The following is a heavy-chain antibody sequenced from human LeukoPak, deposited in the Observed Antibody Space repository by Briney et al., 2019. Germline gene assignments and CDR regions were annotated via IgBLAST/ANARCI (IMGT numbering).Heavy chain of an antibody. V-gene: IGHV3-23*01. D-gene: IGHD1-26*01. J-gene: IGHJ3*02. CDR1: GFTFSSYA. Sequence: GGSLRLSCAASGFTFSSYALSWVRQAPGKGLEWVSNISGSGGRTYYADSVKGRFTISRDNAKNSLYLQMNSLRAEDTAVYYCARENYPGSLDAFDIWGQGTMVTVSS. CDR3: ARENYPGSLDAFDI. CDR2: ISGSGGRT.